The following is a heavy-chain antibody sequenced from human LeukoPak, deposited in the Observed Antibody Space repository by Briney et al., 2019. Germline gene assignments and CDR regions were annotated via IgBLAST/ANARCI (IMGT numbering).Heavy chain of an antibody. CDR1: GYRFTTYW. J-gene: IGHJ5*02. V-gene: IGHV5-51*01. CDR2: IYPGDSNT. CDR3: ATLVDTAAA. D-gene: IGHD5-18*01. Sequence: GASLQISCKGSGYRFTTYWIGWVRQMPGKGLESMGIIYPGDSNTTYSPSFQGQVTISADRSINTAYLQWSSLKASDTAMYYCATLVDTAAAWGQGTLVTVSS.